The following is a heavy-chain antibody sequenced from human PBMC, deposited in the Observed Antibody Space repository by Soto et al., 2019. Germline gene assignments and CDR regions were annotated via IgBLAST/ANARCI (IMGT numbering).Heavy chain of an antibody. CDR3: ARVLCEMADPRLVYYFDY. V-gene: IGHV4-34*01. Sequence: PSETLSLTCAVYGGSFSGYYWSWIRQPPGKGLEWIGEINHSGSTNYNPSLKSRVTISVDTSKNQFSLKLSSVTATDTAVYYCARVLCEMADPRLVYYFDYWGQGTLVTVSS. CDR2: INHSGST. J-gene: IGHJ4*02. D-gene: IGHD3-9*01. CDR1: GGSFSGYY.